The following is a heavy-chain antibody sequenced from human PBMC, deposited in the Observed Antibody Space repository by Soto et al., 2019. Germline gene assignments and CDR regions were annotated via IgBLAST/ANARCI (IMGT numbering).Heavy chain of an antibody. CDR1: VFTFSSYA. CDR3: AKTPPMGRYIDWPSYCFDY. V-gene: IGHV3-30-3*02. D-gene: IGHD3-9*01. J-gene: IGHJ4*02. Sequence: GGSLRLSCAASVFTFSSYAMSWVRQSPGKGLEWVAVISYDGSNKYYADSVKGRFTISRDNSKNTLYLQMNNLRAEDTDVHHCAKTPPMGRYIDWPSYCFDYWGQGTLVTVSS. CDR2: ISYDGSNK.